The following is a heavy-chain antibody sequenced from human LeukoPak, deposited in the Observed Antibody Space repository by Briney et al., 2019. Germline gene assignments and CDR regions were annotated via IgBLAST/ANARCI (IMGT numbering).Heavy chain of an antibody. V-gene: IGHV4-34*01. J-gene: IGHJ6*03. CDR1: GGSFSGYY. CDR2: INNSGTT. CDR3: ASSRGYTSGLWYYYMDV. D-gene: IGHD6-25*01. Sequence: SESLSLTCAVYGGSFSGYYWSWIRQPPGTGLEWIAEINNSGTTNYNPSLKGRVTISIDTSKNQFSLKLSSVTAADTAVYYCASSRGYTSGLWYYYMDVWGKGTTVTVSS.